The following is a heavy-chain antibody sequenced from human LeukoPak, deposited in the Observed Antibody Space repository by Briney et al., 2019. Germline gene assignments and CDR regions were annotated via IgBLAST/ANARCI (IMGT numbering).Heavy chain of an antibody. CDR3: ARDRDPYGGKPFDY. V-gene: IGHV3-21*01. D-gene: IGHD4/OR15-4a*01. J-gene: IGHJ4*02. CDR1: GFTFSSCS. Sequence: AGXXLXLSCAASGFTFSSCSMNWVRQAPGKGLEWVSSISSSSSEIYYADSVKGRFTISRDNAKNSLYLQMNSLRAEDTAVYYCARDRDPYGGKPFDYWGQGTLVTVSS. CDR2: ISSSSSEI.